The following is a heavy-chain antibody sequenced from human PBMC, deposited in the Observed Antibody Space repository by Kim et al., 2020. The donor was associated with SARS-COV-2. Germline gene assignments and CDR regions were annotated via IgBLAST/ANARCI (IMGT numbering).Heavy chain of an antibody. CDR2: FDPEDGET. CDR1: GYTLTELS. D-gene: IGHD3-9*01. Sequence: ASVKVSCKVSGYTLTELSMHWVRQAPGKGLEWMGGFDPEDGETIYAQKFQGRVTMTEDTSTDTAYMELSSLRSEDTAVYYCATPVPLRYFDWLRPLGGYYYYYGMDVWGQGTTVTVSS. V-gene: IGHV1-24*01. J-gene: IGHJ6*02. CDR3: ATPVPLRYFDWLRPLGGYYYYYGMDV.